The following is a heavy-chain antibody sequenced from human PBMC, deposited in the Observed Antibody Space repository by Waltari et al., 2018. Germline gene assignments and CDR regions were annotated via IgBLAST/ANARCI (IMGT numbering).Heavy chain of an antibody. D-gene: IGHD4-17*01. CDR3: ARQTTETLIFDS. CDR1: GDSITNTNYY. J-gene: IGHJ5*01. V-gene: IGHV4-39*01. CDR2: VYFSGPT. Sequence: QSQLQELGPGLVKPSETLSLTCSVSGDSITNTNYYWAWIRQSPGTELEWIGSVYFSGPTYYRPSLKSRLTISLDTSKSHFSLRLNFVTAADTAVYFCARQTTETLIFDSWGQGILVSVSS.